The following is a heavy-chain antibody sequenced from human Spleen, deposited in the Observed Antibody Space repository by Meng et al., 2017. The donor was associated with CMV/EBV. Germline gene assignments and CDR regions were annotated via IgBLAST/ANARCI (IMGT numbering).Heavy chain of an antibody. CDR2: ITGSGGSK. CDR3: AKDQDTVIVPAFDY. Sequence: GGSLRLSCATSGFTFSNYAMNWVRQAPGKGLEWVSAITGSGGSKYYPDSVKGRFTISRDISKNTLYLQMNSLRAEDTAVYYCAKDQDTVIVPAFDYWGQGTLVTVSS. CDR1: GFTFSNYA. V-gene: IGHV3-23*01. D-gene: IGHD2-2*01. J-gene: IGHJ4*02.